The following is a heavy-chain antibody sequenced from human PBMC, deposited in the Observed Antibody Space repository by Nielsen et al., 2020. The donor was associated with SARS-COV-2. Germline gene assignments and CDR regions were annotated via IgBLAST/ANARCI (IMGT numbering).Heavy chain of an antibody. J-gene: IGHJ4*02. V-gene: IGHV3-30*18. D-gene: IGHD6-13*01. CDR1: GSTFTNYG. Sequence: GGSLRLSCVASGSTFTNYGMHWVRQAPGKGLGWVAVISYDGGNINYADSVKGRFTISRDNSKNTLFLQMNSLRAEDTAIYYCAKAGRTYSSTWYLEYWGQGALVTVSS. CDR2: ISYDGGNI. CDR3: AKAGRTYSSTWYLEY.